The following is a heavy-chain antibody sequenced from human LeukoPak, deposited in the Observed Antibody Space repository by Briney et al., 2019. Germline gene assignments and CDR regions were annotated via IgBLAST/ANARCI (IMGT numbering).Heavy chain of an antibody. Sequence: ASVKVSCKASGYTFTSYYMHWVRQAPGQGLEWMGWINTNTGNPTYAQGFTGRFVFSLDTSVSTAYLQISSLKAEDTAVYYCAREGAAVAGTGKYYFDYWGQGTLVTVSS. CDR3: AREGAAVAGTGKYYFDY. CDR1: GYTFTSYY. J-gene: IGHJ4*02. CDR2: INTNTGNP. V-gene: IGHV7-4-1*02. D-gene: IGHD6-19*01.